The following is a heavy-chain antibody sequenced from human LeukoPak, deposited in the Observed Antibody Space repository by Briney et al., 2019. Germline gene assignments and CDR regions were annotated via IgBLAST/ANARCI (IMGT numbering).Heavy chain of an antibody. Sequence: QPGRSLRLSCAASGFTFSSYGMHWVRQAPGKGLEWVAVIWYDGSNKYYADSVKGRFTISRDNSKNTLYLEMNNLSAEDTAVYYCARGGLHIWYFEYWGQGTLVTVSS. V-gene: IGHV3-33*01. J-gene: IGHJ4*02. CDR3: ARGGLHIWYFEY. D-gene: IGHD2-15*01. CDR1: GFTFSSYG. CDR2: IWYDGSNK.